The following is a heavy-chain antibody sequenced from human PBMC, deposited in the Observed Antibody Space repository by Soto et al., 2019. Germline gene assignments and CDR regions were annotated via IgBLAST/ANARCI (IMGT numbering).Heavy chain of an antibody. CDR1: GYTFSSIG. J-gene: IGHJ4*02. CDR2: ISPYKGNT. Sequence: QIQLMQSGAEVKKPGASVKVSCKASGYTFSSIGISWVRQAPGQGLEWMGWISPYKGNTHYALGLQGRVTMTTDTSTSTAYMELRSLRSDDTAVYYCARDLDASGSYYTDYWGQGTLVTVSS. CDR3: ARDLDASGSYYTDY. D-gene: IGHD3-10*01. V-gene: IGHV1-18*01.